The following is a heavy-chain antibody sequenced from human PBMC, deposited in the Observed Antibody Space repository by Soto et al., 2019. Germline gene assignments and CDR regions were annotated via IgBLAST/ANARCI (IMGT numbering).Heavy chain of an antibody. CDR3: ARDKNGYSYGPYYFDY. J-gene: IGHJ4*02. V-gene: IGHV1-2*02. Sequence: QVQLVQSGAEVKKPGASVKVSCKASGYTFTGYYMHWVRQAPGQGLEWMGWINPNSGGTNYAQKFQGRVTMTRDLSISTAYMELSRLRSDDTAVYYCARDKNGYSYGPYYFDYWGQGTLVTVSS. D-gene: IGHD5-18*01. CDR1: GYTFTGYY. CDR2: INPNSGGT.